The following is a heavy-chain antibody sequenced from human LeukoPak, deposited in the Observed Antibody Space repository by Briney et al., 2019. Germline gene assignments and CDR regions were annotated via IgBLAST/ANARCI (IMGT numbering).Heavy chain of an antibody. CDR1: GFTFSSYA. J-gene: IGHJ3*02. V-gene: IGHV3-23*01. CDR3: AKAVGSSGYFSRDAFDI. D-gene: IGHD3-22*01. CDR2: ISGGGSGT. Sequence: GGSLRLSCAASGFTFSSYAMSWVRQAPGKVLEWVAVISGGGSGTYYADSVRGRFTISRDNSKNTVYLQMNSLRAKDTAIYYCAKAVGSSGYFSRDAFDIWGQGTMVTVSS.